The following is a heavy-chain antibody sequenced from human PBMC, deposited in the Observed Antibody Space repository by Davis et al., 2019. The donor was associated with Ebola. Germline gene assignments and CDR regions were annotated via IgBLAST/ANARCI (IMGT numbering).Heavy chain of an antibody. CDR3: ARDGYSGSYYGWYFDL. CDR1: GYTFTSYG. J-gene: IGHJ2*01. CDR2: ISAYNGNT. D-gene: IGHD1-26*01. V-gene: IGHV1-18*01. Sequence: ASVKVSCKASGYTFTSYGISWVRQAPGQGLEWMGWISAYNGNTNYAQKLQGRVTMTTDTSTSTAYMELRSLRSDDTAVYYCARDGYSGSYYGWYFDLWGRGTLVTVSS.